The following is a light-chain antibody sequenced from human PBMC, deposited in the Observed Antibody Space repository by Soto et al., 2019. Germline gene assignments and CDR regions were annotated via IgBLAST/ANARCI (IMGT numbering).Light chain of an antibody. CDR1: QRGSSSY. Sequence: EIVLTQSPATLSLSPGERATLSCGASQRGSSSYLAWYQQRPGLAPRLLIYDASSRATGITDRFSGSGSGTDFTLTISRPEPKDFAVYYCQHYGNSPYTFGQGTKLEIK. CDR2: DAS. CDR3: QHYGNSPYT. V-gene: IGKV3D-20*01. J-gene: IGKJ2*01.